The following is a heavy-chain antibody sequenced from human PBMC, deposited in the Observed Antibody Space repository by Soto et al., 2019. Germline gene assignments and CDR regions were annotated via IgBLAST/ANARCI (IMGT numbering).Heavy chain of an antibody. D-gene: IGHD4-17*01. CDR2: IYYSGSA. J-gene: IGHJ4*02. CDR1: GGSVSSGSYY. CDR3: ATYPTTVTSDY. Sequence: QVQLQESGPGLVKPWETLSLTCTVSGGSVSSGSYYWSWIRQPPGKGLEWIGYIYYSGSANYNPSLKSRVTISVDTSKNQFSLKLSSVTAADTAVYYCATYPTTVTSDYWGQGTLVTVSS. V-gene: IGHV4-61*01.